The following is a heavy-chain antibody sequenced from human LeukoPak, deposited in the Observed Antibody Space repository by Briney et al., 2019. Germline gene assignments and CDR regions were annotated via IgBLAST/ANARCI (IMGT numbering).Heavy chain of an antibody. CDR2: INPNSGGT. V-gene: IGHV1-2*06. J-gene: IGHJ4*02. Sequence: ASVKVSCKGSGYIFPDYYIYWVRQAPGQGLEWMGRINPNSGGTNYAQKFQGRVTMTRDTSISTAYMELSRLRSDDTAVYYCASGPLWLFDYWGQGTLVTVSS. CDR3: ASGPLWLFDY. D-gene: IGHD5-18*01. CDR1: GYIFPDYY.